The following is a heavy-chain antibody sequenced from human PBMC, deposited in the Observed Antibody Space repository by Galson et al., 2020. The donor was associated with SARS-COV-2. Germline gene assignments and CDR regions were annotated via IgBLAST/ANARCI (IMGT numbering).Heavy chain of an antibody. CDR3: AREGLGYCSSTSCPSGNWFGP. D-gene: IGHD2-2*01. V-gene: IGHV4-61*02. CDR1: GGSINNGRYY. J-gene: IGHJ5*02. Sequence: ETSETLSLTCTVSGGSINNGRYYWSWIRQPAGQGLEWIGRILSSGSPYYNPSLKSRVTMSVNTSKNQFSLKLSSVTAADTAVYYCAREGLGYCSSTSCPSGNWFGPWGQGMLVTVSS. CDR2: ILSSGSP.